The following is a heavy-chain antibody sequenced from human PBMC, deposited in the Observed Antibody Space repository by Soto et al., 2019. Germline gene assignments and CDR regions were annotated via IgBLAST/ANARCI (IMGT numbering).Heavy chain of an antibody. Sequence: SETLSLTCTVSGGSISSGDYYWSWIRQHPGKGLEWIGYIYYSGSTYYNPSLKSRVTMSVNTSKNQFSLKLSSVTAADTAVYYCARRKTTVTTFYDYYYYMDVWGKGTTVTVSS. V-gene: IGHV4-31*03. CDR2: IYYSGST. D-gene: IGHD4-17*01. J-gene: IGHJ6*03. CDR1: GGSISSGDYY. CDR3: ARRKTTVTTFYDYYYYMDV.